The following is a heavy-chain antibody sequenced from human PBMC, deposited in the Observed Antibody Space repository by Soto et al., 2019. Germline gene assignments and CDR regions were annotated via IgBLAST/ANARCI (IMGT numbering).Heavy chain of an antibody. J-gene: IGHJ4*02. CDR2: IYYSGST. D-gene: IGHD5-18*01. V-gene: IGHV4-59*01. CDR3: ARGKDGYSPGLDY. CDR1: DGSISSYY. Sequence: PSETLSLTCTVSDGSISSYYWSWIRQPPGKGLEWIGYIYYSGSTNYNPSLKSRVTISVDTSKNQFSLKLSSVTAADTAVYYCARGKDGYSPGLDYWGQGTLVTVSS.